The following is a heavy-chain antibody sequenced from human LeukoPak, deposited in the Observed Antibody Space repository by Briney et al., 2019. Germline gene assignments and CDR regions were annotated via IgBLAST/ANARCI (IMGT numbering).Heavy chain of an antibody. V-gene: IGHV3-30*01. CDR1: GFTLSSYA. D-gene: IGHD3-10*01. Sequence: PGRSLRLSCAASGFTLSSYAMHWVRQAPGKGLEWVAVISYDGSNKYYADSVKGRFTISRDNSKNTLYLQMNSLRAEDTAVYYCARDQAGSGSYPTTPDYWGQGTLVTVSS. J-gene: IGHJ4*02. CDR3: ARDQAGSGSYPTTPDY. CDR2: ISYDGSNK.